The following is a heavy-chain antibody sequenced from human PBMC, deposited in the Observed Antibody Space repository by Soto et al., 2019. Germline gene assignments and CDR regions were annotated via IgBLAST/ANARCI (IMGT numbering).Heavy chain of an antibody. CDR2: ISYDGSNK. CDR3: AKEFQTSGYYYYYYGMDV. D-gene: IGHD1-1*01. Sequence: GGSLRLSCAASGFTFSSYGMHWVRQAPGKGLEWVAVISYDGSNKYYADSVKGRFTISRDNSKNTLYLQMNSLRAEDTAVYYCAKEFQTSGYYYYYYGMDVWGQGTTVTVSS. J-gene: IGHJ6*02. V-gene: IGHV3-30*18. CDR1: GFTFSSYG.